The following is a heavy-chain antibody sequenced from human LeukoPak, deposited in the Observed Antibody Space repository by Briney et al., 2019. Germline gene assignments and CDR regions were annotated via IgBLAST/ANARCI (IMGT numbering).Heavy chain of an antibody. CDR3: ARGTVVTAIYY. CDR2: INHSGST. J-gene: IGHJ4*02. D-gene: IGHD2-21*02. CDR1: GGSFSGYY. Sequence: SETLSLTCAVYGGSFSGYYWSWIRQPPGKGLEWIGEINHSGSTNYNPSLTCRVTISVDTSKNQFSLKLSSVTAADTAVYYCARGTVVTAIYYWGQGTLVAVSS. V-gene: IGHV4-34*01.